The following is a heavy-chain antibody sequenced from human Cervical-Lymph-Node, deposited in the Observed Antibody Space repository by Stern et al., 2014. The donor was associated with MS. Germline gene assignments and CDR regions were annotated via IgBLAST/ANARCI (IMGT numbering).Heavy chain of an antibody. V-gene: IGHV3-21*01. CDR1: GFTFSHYS. CDR3: ARASVGDYDRSPHLDS. Sequence: EVQLVESGGGLVKPGESLRLSCDASGFTFSHYSINWVRQAPGKGLEWISSMSTKSTHPYSADTVEGRFTISRDSAKDSVSLHMVSLRAEDTAVYYCARASVGDYDRSPHLDSWGQGTLVTVSS. D-gene: IGHD4-17*01. J-gene: IGHJ4*02. CDR2: MSTKSTHP.